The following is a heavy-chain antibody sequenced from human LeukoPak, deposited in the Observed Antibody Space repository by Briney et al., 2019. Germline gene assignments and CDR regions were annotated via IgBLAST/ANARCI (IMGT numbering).Heavy chain of an antibody. CDR1: GGTFNNSA. V-gene: IGHV1-69*05. CDR3: ARDVHGDYGSGWFDP. J-gene: IGHJ5*02. D-gene: IGHD4-17*01. CDR2: IMPLFGTA. Sequence: SVKVSCKTSGGTFNNSAISWVRQAPGQGLEWLGGIMPLFGTAGYAQKFQGRVTITKDESTRTVYLELTSLTSDYTAVYYCARDVHGDYGSGWFDPWGQGTLVSVSS.